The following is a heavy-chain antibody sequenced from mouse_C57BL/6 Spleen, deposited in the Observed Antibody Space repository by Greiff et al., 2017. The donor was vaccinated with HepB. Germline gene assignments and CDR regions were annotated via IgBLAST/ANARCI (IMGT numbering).Heavy chain of an antibody. CDR3: ARDRGVTTVVAGDYFDY. D-gene: IGHD1-1*01. J-gene: IGHJ2*01. CDR2: ISDGGSYT. V-gene: IGHV5-4*01. Sequence: EVHLVESGGGLVKPGGSLKLSCAASGFTFSSYAMSWVRQTPEKRLEWVATISDGGSYTYYPDNVKGRFTISRDNAKNNLYLQMSHLKSEDTAMYYCARDRGVTTVVAGDYFDYWGQGTTLTVSS. CDR1: GFTFSSYA.